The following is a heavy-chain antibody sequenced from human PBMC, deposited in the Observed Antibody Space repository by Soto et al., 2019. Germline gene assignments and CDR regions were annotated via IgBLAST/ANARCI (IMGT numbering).Heavy chain of an antibody. V-gene: IGHV4-39*01. J-gene: IGHJ4*02. Sequence: QLQLQESGPGLVKPSETLSLTCTVSGGSISSSSYYWGWIRQPPGKGLEWIGSIYYSGSTYYNPSLKSRVTLSVDTSKNQFSLKLSSVTAADTAVYYCASDYDFWSGYYSLDYWGQGTLVTVSS. CDR1: GGSISSSSYY. D-gene: IGHD3-3*01. CDR3: ASDYDFWSGYYSLDY. CDR2: IYYSGST.